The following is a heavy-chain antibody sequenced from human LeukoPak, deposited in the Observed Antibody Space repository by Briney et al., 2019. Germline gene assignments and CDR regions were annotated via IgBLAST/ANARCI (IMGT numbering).Heavy chain of an antibody. Sequence: SEPLSLTCTVWGYSIRSGYDWGWIRQPPGKGLGWIGSIYHSGSTNYNPSLKSRVTMSVDTSKNQFSLKLSSVTAADTAVYYCARVGISMSSYYIDVWGKGTTVTISS. D-gene: IGHD3-10*02. J-gene: IGHJ6*03. CDR3: ARVGISMSSYYIDV. V-gene: IGHV4-38-2*02. CDR2: IYHSGST. CDR1: GYSIRSGYD.